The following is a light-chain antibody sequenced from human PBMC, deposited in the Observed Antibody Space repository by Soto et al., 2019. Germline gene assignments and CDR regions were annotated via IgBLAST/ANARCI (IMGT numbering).Light chain of an antibody. CDR3: QQYETFSGT. Sequence: IRMTQSPSSLSASTGDRVTITCRASHSISIWLALYQQKPGKAPKLLIYDASALPRGVPSRFSGSGSGTKFTLTIASLQPDDCATDYCQQYETFSGTFCPATNVDI. J-gene: IGKJ1*01. CDR2: DAS. CDR1: HSISIW. V-gene: IGKV1-5*01.